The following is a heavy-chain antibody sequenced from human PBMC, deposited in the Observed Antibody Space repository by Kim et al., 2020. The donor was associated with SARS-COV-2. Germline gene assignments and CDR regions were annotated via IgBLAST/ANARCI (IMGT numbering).Heavy chain of an antibody. Sequence: SETLSLTCTVSGGSISSSSYYWGGIRQPPGKGLEWIGSIYYSGSTYYNPSLKSRVTISVDTSKNQFSLKLSSVTAADTAVYYCASRVGAKGNWFDPWGQGTLGTVSS. CDR3: ASRVGAKGNWFDP. V-gene: IGHV4-39*01. J-gene: IGHJ5*02. CDR2: IYYSGST. CDR1: GGSISSSSYY. D-gene: IGHD1-26*01.